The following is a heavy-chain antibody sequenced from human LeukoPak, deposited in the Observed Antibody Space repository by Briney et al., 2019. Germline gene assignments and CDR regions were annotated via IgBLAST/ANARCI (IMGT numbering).Heavy chain of an antibody. V-gene: IGHV4-31*03. J-gene: IGHJ5*02. Sequence: SETLSLTCTVSGGSISSGGYYWSWIRQHPGKGLEWIGYIYYSGSTYYNPSLKSRVTTSVDTSRNQFSLRLTSVTAADTAVYYCARGDYYDGGGRNWFDPWGQGTLVTVSS. CDR2: IYYSGST. CDR1: GGSISSGGYY. CDR3: ARGDYYDGGGRNWFDP. D-gene: IGHD3-16*01.